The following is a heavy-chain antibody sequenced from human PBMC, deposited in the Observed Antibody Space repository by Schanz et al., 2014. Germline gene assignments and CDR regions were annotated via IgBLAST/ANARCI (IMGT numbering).Heavy chain of an antibody. CDR3: ARCEDY. Sequence: QVQLVDSGGGVVQPGRSLRLSCAASGFTFSIYAMHWVRQAPGKGLEWVAVISYDGRSKDYADSVKGRFTISRDNSKNTVFLKMNSLRGEDTAVYYCARCEDYWGQGTLVTVSS. CDR1: GFTFSIYA. J-gene: IGHJ4*02. V-gene: IGHV3-30*04. CDR2: ISYDGRSK.